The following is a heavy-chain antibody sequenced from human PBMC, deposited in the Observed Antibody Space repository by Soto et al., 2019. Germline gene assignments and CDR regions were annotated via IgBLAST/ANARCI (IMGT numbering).Heavy chain of an antibody. Sequence: PSETLSLTCTVSGGSISSSSYYWGWIRQPPGKGLEWIGNIYYSGSTYYNPSLKSRVTISVDTSKNQFSLKLSSVTAADTAVYYCAGHIIRKSGADYWGQGTLVTVSS. CDR2: IYYSGST. V-gene: IGHV4-39*01. CDR1: GGSISSSSYY. D-gene: IGHD3-3*01. CDR3: AGHIIRKSGADY. J-gene: IGHJ4*02.